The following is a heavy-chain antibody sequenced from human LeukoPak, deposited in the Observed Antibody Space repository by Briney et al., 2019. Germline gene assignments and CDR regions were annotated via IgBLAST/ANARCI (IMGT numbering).Heavy chain of an antibody. D-gene: IGHD1-1*01. V-gene: IGHV3-23*01. J-gene: IGHJ5*02. Sequence: GGSLGLSCAASGFTFHTYDMSWVRQAPGKGLEWVSTTARGRTNYADSVKGRFIVSTDNSQKTLSLRMNRLRVEDTAIYYCAELNDRINWFDPWGQGTLVTVSS. CDR2: TARGRT. CDR1: GFTFHTYD. CDR3: AELNDRINWFDP.